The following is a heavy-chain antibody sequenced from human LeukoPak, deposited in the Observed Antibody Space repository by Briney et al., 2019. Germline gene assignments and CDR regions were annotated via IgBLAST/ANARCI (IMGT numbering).Heavy chain of an antibody. CDR3: ARGYYYGSGRRTNWFDP. D-gene: IGHD3-10*01. V-gene: IGHV4-59*08. J-gene: IGHJ5*02. Sequence: SETLSLTCTVSGGSISSYYWSWIRQPPGKGLEWIGYIYYSGSTNYNPSLKSRVTISVDTSKNQFSLKLSSVTAADTAVYYCARGYYYGSGRRTNWFDPWGQGTLVTVSS. CDR2: IYYSGST. CDR1: GGSISSYY.